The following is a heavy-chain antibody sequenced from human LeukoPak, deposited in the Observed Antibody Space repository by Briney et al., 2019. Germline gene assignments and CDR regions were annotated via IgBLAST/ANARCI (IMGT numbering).Heavy chain of an antibody. V-gene: IGHV3-48*03. J-gene: IGHJ3*02. CDR1: GFTFSSYE. Sequence: GGSLRLSCAASGFTFSSYEMNWVRQAPGKGLEWVSYISSSGSTIYYADSVKGRFTISRDNAKNSLYLQMNSLRAEDTAVYYCARDFQVWLGAFDIWGQGTMVTVSS. CDR2: ISSSGSTI. CDR3: ARDFQVWLGAFDI. D-gene: IGHD5-18*01.